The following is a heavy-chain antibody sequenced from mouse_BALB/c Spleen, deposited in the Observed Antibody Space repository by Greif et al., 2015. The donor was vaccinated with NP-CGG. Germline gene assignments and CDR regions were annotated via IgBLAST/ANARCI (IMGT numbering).Heavy chain of an antibody. CDR1: GFSLTSYG. D-gene: IGHD1-1*01. J-gene: IGHJ1*01. CDR2: IWRGGST. Sequence: QVQLQQPGPGLVQPSQSLSITCTVSGFSLTSYGVHWVRQSPGKGLEWLGVIWRGGSTDHNAAFMSRLSITKDNSKSQVFFKMNILQADDTAIYYCAKNYGSSYWYFDVWGAGTTVTVSS. V-gene: IGHV2-5*01. CDR3: AKNYGSSYWYFDV.